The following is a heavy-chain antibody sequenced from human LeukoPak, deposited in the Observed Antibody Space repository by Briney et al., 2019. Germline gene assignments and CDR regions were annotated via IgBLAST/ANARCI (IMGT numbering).Heavy chain of an antibody. CDR3: ARVVPWDGYNPYYLDY. CDR1: GYTFTNYD. J-gene: IGHJ4*02. D-gene: IGHD5-24*01. CDR2: MNPNTGNL. V-gene: IGHV1-8*01. Sequence: ASVKVSCKATGYTFTNYDINWVRQATGQGLEWIGWMNPNTGNLGYAHKFQGRVTMTSNTSITTAYMEVTSLISEDTAVYYCARVVPWDGYNPYYLDYWGQGTLVTVSS.